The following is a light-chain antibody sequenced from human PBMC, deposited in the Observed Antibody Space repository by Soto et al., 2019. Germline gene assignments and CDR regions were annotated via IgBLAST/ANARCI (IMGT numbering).Light chain of an antibody. Sequence: DIQMTQSPSTLSASVGVRVTITCRASQNIDRWLAWYQQKPGKAPNLLIYGASSLESGVPSRFSGSGSGTEFTLTISSLRPDDFATYYCQHYNSYPWTFGQGTKVEIK. CDR1: QNIDRW. J-gene: IGKJ1*01. CDR3: QHYNSYPWT. V-gene: IGKV1-5*03. CDR2: GAS.